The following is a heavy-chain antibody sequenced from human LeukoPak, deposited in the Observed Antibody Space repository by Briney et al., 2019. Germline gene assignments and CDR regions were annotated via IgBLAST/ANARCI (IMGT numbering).Heavy chain of an antibody. CDR3: ARAHDYGGNDLDY. V-gene: IGHV1-69*05. CDR1: GGTFSSYA. J-gene: IGHJ4*02. D-gene: IGHD4-23*01. CDR2: IIPIFGTA. Sequence: SVKVSCKASGGTFSSYAISWVRQAPGQGLEWMGRIIPIFGTANYAQKFQGRVTITTDESTSTAYLELSSLRSEDTAVYYCARAHDYGGNDLDYWGQGTLVTVSS.